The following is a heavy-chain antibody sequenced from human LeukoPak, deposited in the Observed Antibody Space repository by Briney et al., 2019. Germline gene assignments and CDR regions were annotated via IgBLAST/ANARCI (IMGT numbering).Heavy chain of an antibody. CDR3: ARGAKFRSYGSGTYYTSLPFDP. D-gene: IGHD3-10*01. V-gene: IGHV1-2*02. Sequence: ASVKVSCKASGYTFTGYYMHWVRQAPGQGLEWMGWINPNSGGTNYAQKFQGRVTMTRDTSASTAYMELSSLNSEDMAVYYCARGAKFRSYGSGTYYTSLPFDPWGQGTLVSVSS. CDR1: GYTFTGYY. CDR2: INPNSGGT. J-gene: IGHJ5*02.